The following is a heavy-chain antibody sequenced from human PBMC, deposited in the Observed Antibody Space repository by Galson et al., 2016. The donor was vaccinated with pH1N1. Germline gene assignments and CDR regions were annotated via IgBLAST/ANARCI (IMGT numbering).Heavy chain of an antibody. CDR3: ARTTSYGPKLNY. D-gene: IGHD5-18*01. CDR1: GFSLSSSGMC. J-gene: IGHJ4*02. CDR2: IDWDDDK. V-gene: IGHV2-70*11. Sequence: PALVKPTQTLTLTCTFSGFSLSSSGMCVNWIRQPPGKALEWLARIDWDDDKYYTTSLKTRLTISKDTSKNQVVLTMTNMDPVDTATYYCARTTSYGPKLNYWGQGILVTVSS.